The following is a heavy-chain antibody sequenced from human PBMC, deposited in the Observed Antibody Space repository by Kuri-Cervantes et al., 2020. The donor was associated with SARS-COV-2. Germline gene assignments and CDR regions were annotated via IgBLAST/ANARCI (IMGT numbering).Heavy chain of an antibody. CDR2: IKQDGSEK. Sequence: GGLLRSSCAASGFTFSSYWMSWVRQAPGKGLEWVANIKQDGSEKYYVDSVKICFTITRDNAKNSLYLQMYSLRAEDTAVYYCARWGVYYFDYWGQGTLVTVSS. CDR1: GFTFSSYW. J-gene: IGHJ4*02. CDR3: ARWGVYYFDY. V-gene: IGHV3-7*01. D-gene: IGHD3-16*01.